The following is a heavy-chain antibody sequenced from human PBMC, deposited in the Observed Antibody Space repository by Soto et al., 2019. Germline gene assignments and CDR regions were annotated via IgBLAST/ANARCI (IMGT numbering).Heavy chain of an antibody. Sequence: QVQLVQSGAEVKKPGSSVKVSCKALETPSPPISLNWCHQAPGQGLEWMGGIIPVVGTTKYAQKYQDRVTITGDKSTNTAYMELSSLRSDDTAVYYCARGLLYATTYFDYWGQGTPVTVSS. V-gene: IGHV1-69*06. J-gene: IGHJ4*02. CDR1: ETPSPPI. CDR3: ARGLLYATTYFDY. D-gene: IGHD2-8*01. CDR2: IIPVVGTT.